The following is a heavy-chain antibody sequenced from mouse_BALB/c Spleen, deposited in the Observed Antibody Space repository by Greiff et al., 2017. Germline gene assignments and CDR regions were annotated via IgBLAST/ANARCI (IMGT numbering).Heavy chain of an antibody. CDR3: ARQDYYGSSYWYFDV. CDR2: ISNGGGST. Sequence: EVQLVESGGGLVQPGGSRKLSCAASGFTFSSYTMSWVRQTPEKRLEWVAYISNGGGSTYYPDTVKGRFTISRDNAKNTLYLQMSSLKSEDTAMYYCARQDYYGSSYWYFDVWGAGTTVTVSS. V-gene: IGHV5-12-2*01. J-gene: IGHJ1*01. D-gene: IGHD1-1*01. CDR1: GFTFSSYT.